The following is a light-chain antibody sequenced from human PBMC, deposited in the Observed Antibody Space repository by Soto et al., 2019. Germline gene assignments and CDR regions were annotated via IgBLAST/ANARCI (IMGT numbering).Light chain of an antibody. V-gene: IGKV1-5*01. CDR1: QSISSW. Sequence: DIQMTQSPSTLSASVGDRVTITCRASQSISSWLAWYQQKPGKAPNLLIYDASSLESGVPSRFSGSGSGTEFTLTISSLQPDDFATYYCQQYNSYSWTFGQGTKADIK. CDR2: DAS. J-gene: IGKJ1*01. CDR3: QQYNSYSWT.